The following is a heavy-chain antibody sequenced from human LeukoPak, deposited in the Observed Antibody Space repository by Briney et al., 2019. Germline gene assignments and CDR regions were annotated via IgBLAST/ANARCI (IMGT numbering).Heavy chain of an antibody. CDR2: IWYGGSNK. CDR1: GFTFSSYG. V-gene: IGHV3-30*02. Sequence: GGPRRLSWAASGFTFSSYGRHWVRQAPAKGLEGGAVIWYGGSNKYYADSVKGRFTISRDNSKNTLYLQMNSLRAEDTAVYYCAKDGGSSWYFDYWGQGTLVTVSS. J-gene: IGHJ4*02. CDR3: AKDGGSSWYFDY. D-gene: IGHD6-13*01.